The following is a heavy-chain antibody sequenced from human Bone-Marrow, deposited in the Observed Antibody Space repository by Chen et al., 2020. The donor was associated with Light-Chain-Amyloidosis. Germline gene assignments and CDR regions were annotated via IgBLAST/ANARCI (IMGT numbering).Heavy chain of an antibody. CDR1: GFTFSSYS. CDR2: IGSNPNII. Sequence: EVQLSESGGGLVQPGGSLRLSCAASGFTFSSYSMNWVRQAPGKGLEWISYIGSNPNIIFYADSVKGRFTIYRDNAKNSLYLQMHSLRAEDTAVYYCARDSGEAAADDSWGQGTLVTVSS. D-gene: IGHD6-25*01. CDR3: ARDSGEAAADDS. J-gene: IGHJ4*02. V-gene: IGHV3-48*01.